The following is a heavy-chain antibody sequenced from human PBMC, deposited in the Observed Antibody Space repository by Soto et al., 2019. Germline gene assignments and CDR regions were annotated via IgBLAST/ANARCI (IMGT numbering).Heavy chain of an antibody. Sequence: QVQLMQSGAEVKQPGASVKVSCKASGYTFTNYYMHWVRQVPGQGLEWMGIINPSGGGPAHAQNFRGRLTTTSDTSTTTIYMELNSLRSXXTAXXXCAXSDMGGDGALDVWGQGTMVTVSS. J-gene: IGHJ3*01. CDR3: AXSDMGGDGALDV. V-gene: IGHV1-46*03. CDR1: GYTFTNYY. CDR2: INPSGGGP. D-gene: IGHD3-16*01.